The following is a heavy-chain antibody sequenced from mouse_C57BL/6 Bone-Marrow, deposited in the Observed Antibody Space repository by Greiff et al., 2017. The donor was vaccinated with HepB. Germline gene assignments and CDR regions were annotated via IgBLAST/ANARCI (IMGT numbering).Heavy chain of an antibody. V-gene: IGHV1-72*01. D-gene: IGHD2-5*01. Sequence: QVQLQQPGAELVKPGASVKLSCKASGYTFTSYWMHWVKQRPGRGLEWIGRIDPNSGGTKYNEKFKSRATLTVDKPSSQAYMQLSGLTSEDSAVYYCVLVTTLYYYAMDYWGQGTSVTVSS. J-gene: IGHJ4*01. CDR3: VLVTTLYYYAMDY. CDR2: IDPNSGGT. CDR1: GYTFTSYW.